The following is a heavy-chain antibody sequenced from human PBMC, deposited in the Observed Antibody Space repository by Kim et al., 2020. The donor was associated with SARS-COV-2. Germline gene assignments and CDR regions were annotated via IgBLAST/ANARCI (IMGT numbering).Heavy chain of an antibody. CDR1: GGSISSYY. CDR2: IYYSGST. CDR3: ARDRMGATHPLGAFDI. J-gene: IGHJ3*02. D-gene: IGHD1-26*01. Sequence: SETLSLTCTVSGGSISSYYWSWIRQPPGKGLEWIGYIYYSGSTNYNPSLKSRVTISVDTSKNQFSLKLSSVTAADTAVYYCARDRMGATHPLGAFDIWGQGTMVTVSS. V-gene: IGHV4-59*01.